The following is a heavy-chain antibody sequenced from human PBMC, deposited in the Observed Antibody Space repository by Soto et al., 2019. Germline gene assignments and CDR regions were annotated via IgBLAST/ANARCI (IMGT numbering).Heavy chain of an antibody. Sequence: GGSLRLSCAASGFTLSSYWMNWVRQAPGKGLEWVANIKEDGSDIYYVDSVKGRFIISRDNAENSLYLQMDSLRAEDTAMYYCAASRGWVFASWGQGTLVTVSS. J-gene: IGHJ4*02. D-gene: IGHD6-19*01. V-gene: IGHV3-7*01. CDR3: AASRGWVFAS. CDR2: IKEDGSDI. CDR1: GFTLSSYW.